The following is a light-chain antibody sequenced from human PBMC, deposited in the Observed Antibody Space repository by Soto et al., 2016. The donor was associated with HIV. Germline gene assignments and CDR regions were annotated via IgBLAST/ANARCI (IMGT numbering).Light chain of an antibody. CDR2: DDR. Sequence: SYELTQPPSLSVAPGKTATVTCGGNNIGTKSVHWYQQKSGQAPVLVVYDDRDRPSGIPERFSGSNSGNTATPIISRVEAGDEADYFCQVWDNNDHYVFGPGTKVSVL. CDR3: QVWDNNDHYV. J-gene: IGLJ1*01. CDR1: NIGTKS. V-gene: IGLV3-21*03.